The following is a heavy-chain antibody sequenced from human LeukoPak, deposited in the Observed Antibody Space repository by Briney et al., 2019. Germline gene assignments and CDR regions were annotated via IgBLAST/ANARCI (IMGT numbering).Heavy chain of an antibody. Sequence: GGSLRLSCAASGFTFSSYWMNWVRQAPGKGLEWVANIKQDGSEKYYLDSVKGRFTISRDNAKNSLYLQMNSLRAEDTAVYYCVRGYSGYAYWGQGTLVTVSS. D-gene: IGHD5-12*01. V-gene: IGHV3-7*03. J-gene: IGHJ4*02. CDR2: IKQDGSEK. CDR3: VRGYSGYAY. CDR1: GFTFSSYW.